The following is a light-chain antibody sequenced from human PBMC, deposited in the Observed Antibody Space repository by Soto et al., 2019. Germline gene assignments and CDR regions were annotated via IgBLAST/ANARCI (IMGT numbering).Light chain of an antibody. V-gene: IGKV3-15*01. CDR1: QSINSE. CDR3: QQGPNWPLT. CDR2: GAS. Sequence: EIVMTQSPATLSLSPGERAALSCRASQSINSELAWYQQKPGQPPRLLIYGASTRATGVPARFTGSESGSEFTLTISGLQSEDFAVYYCQQGPNWPLTFGQGTRLAI. J-gene: IGKJ2*01.